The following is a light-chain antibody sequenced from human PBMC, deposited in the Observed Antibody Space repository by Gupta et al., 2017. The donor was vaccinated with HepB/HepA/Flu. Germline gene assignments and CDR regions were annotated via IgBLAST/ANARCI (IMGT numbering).Light chain of an antibody. CDR2: KAS. J-gene: IGKJ1*01. CDR3: QQYNDYSWT. CDR1: QSISSW. V-gene: IGKV1-5*03. Sequence: DIQMTQSPSTLSASVGDRVTITCRATQSISSWLAWYQQKPGKAPKVLIYKASNLESGVPSRFSGSGSGTEFTLTISSLQPDDFATYYCQQYNDYSWTFGRGTKVEI.